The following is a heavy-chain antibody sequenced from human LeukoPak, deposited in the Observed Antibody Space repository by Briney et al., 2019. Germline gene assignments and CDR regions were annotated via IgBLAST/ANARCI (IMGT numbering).Heavy chain of an antibody. CDR1: GYTFTSYG. CDR3: AREMAMITFGGAEDAFDI. Sequence: ASVKVSCKASGYTFTSYGISWVRQAPGQGLEWMGWISAYNGNTNYAQKLQGRVTMTTDTSTSTAYMELRSLRSDDTAVYYCAREMAMITFGGAEDAFDIWGQGTMVTVSS. V-gene: IGHV1-18*01. CDR2: ISAYNGNT. J-gene: IGHJ3*02. D-gene: IGHD3-16*01.